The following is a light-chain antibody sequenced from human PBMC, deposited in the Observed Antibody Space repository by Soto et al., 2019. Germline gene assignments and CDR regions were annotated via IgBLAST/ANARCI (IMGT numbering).Light chain of an antibody. J-gene: IGKJ5*01. Sequence: DFRMTQSPSTLSASVVDLVTISFLSSQSISIWLSCYQQKPVRAPNLLIYDVSSLKSGVQSRFSGSGSGTEFTLTISSMQPDDFATYYCKKYNSYYINVGKGKQLEI. V-gene: IGKV1-5*01. CDR2: DVS. CDR1: QSISIW. CDR3: KKYNSYYIN.